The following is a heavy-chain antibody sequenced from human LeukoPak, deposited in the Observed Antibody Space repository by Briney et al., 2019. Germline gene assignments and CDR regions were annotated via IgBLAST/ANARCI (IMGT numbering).Heavy chain of an antibody. J-gene: IGHJ3*02. Sequence: PGGSLRLSCAASGFTFSSYEMNWVRQAPGKGLEWVGFIRSKAYGGTTEYAASVKGGFTISRDDSKSIAYLQMNSLKTEDTAVYYCTREGLRYFDWVYDAFDIWGQGTMVTVSS. V-gene: IGHV3-49*04. CDR3: TREGLRYFDWVYDAFDI. CDR2: IRSKAYGGTT. D-gene: IGHD3-9*01. CDR1: GFTFSSYE.